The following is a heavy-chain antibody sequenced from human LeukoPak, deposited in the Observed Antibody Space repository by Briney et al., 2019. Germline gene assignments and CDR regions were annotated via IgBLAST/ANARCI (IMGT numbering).Heavy chain of an antibody. CDR3: AVGTGTSDFDY. CDR1: GFTFSNAW. V-gene: IGHV3-15*01. D-gene: IGHD1-1*01. Sequence: GGSLRLSCAASGFTFSNAWMSWVRQAPGKGLEWVGRIKKKTDGETTDYAAPVKGRFTISRDDSKNTLYLEMNSLKSDDTAVYYCAVGTGTSDFDYWGQGTLVTVSS. J-gene: IGHJ4*02. CDR2: IKKKTDGETT.